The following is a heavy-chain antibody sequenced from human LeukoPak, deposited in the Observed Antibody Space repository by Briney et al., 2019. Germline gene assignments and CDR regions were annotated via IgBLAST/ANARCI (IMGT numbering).Heavy chain of an antibody. J-gene: IGHJ6*02. Sequence: SETLTLTCAVYGGSFSGYYWTWIRQPPGKGLEWIGEINHSGSTNYNPSLKSRVTISVDTSKNQFSLKLSSVTAADTAVYYCARGPLVAAGTLTYYYNGMDVWGQGTTVTVS. CDR3: ARGPLVAAGTLTYYYNGMDV. D-gene: IGHD6-13*01. CDR2: INHSGST. CDR1: GGSFSGYY. V-gene: IGHV4-34*01.